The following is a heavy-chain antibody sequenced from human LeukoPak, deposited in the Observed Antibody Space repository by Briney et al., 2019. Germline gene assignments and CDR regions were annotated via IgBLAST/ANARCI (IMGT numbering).Heavy chain of an antibody. CDR3: VAMKPPFYYYGLDD. Sequence: PSETLSLTCTVSGGSISSGSYQWSWIRQPVGKGLEWIGRIYARGSTNYNPSLQSRVTISIDSSKNQFSLELSSVTAADSAVYYCVAMKPPFYYYGLDDWGQGTTVIVSS. V-gene: IGHV4-61*02. CDR1: GGSISSGSYQ. J-gene: IGHJ6*02. CDR2: IYARGST.